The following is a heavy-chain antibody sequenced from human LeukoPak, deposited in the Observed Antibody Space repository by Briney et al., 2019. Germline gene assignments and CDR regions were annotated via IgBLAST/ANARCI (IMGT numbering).Heavy chain of an antibody. V-gene: IGHV3-66*01. J-gene: IGHJ6*03. CDR3: AGGAGPYYYYYMDV. Sequence: GGSLRLSCAASGFTVSSNYMSWVRQAPGKGLEWVSVIYSGGSTYYADSVKGRFTISRDNSKNTLYLQMNSLRAEDTAVYYCAGGAGPYYYYYMDVWGKGTTVTVSS. CDR1: GFTVSSNY. CDR2: IYSGGST. D-gene: IGHD6-19*01.